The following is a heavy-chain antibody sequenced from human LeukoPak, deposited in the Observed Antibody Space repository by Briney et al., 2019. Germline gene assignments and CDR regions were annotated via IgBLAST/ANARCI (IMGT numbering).Heavy chain of an antibody. J-gene: IGHJ4*02. D-gene: IGHD6-13*01. Sequence: PGGSLRLSCAASGFTVSSNYMSWVRQAPGKGLEWVSVIYSGGSTYYADSVKGRFTISGDNSKNTLYLQMNSLRAEDTAVYYCARESTSSSNRYYFDYWGQGTLVTVSS. CDR3: ARESTSSSNRYYFDY. CDR1: GFTVSSNY. V-gene: IGHV3-53*01. CDR2: IYSGGST.